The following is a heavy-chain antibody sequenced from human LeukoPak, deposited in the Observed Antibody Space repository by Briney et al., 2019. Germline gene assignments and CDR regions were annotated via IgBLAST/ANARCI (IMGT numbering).Heavy chain of an antibody. CDR2: IYTSGST. CDR1: GGSISSGSYY. Sequence: SETLSLTCAVSGGSISSGSYYWSWIRQPAGKGLEWIGRIYTSGSTNYNPSLKSRVTISVDTSKNQFSLKLSSVTAADTAVYYCARLSEGAFDIWGQGTMVTVSS. J-gene: IGHJ3*02. CDR3: ARLSEGAFDI. V-gene: IGHV4-61*02. D-gene: IGHD1-26*01.